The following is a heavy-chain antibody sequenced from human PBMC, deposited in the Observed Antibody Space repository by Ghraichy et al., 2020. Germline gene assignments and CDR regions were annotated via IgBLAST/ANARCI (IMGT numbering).Heavy chain of an antibody. V-gene: IGHV4-30-2*01. D-gene: IGHD3-22*01. Sequence: SETLSLTCAVSGGSISSGGYSWSWIRQPPGKGLEWIGYIYHSGSTYYNPSLKSRVTISVDRSKNQFSLKLSSVTAADTAVYYCARADYYDSSGYHLAFDIWGPGTIVTVSS. CDR2: IYHSGST. CDR3: ARADYYDSSGYHLAFDI. J-gene: IGHJ3*02. CDR1: GGSISSGGYS.